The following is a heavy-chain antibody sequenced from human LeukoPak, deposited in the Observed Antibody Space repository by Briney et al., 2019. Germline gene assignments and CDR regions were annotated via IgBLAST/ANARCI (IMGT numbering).Heavy chain of an antibody. J-gene: IGHJ4*02. CDR2: IYHSGST. CDR1: GGSISSSNW. D-gene: IGHD2-15*01. Sequence: SGTLSLTCAVSGGSISSSNWWSWVRQPPGKGLEWIGEIYHSGSTNYNPSLKSRVTMSVDKSKNQFSLKLNSVTAADTAVYYCARRMVGDGIDYWGQGTLVTVSS. CDR3: ARRMVGDGIDY. V-gene: IGHV4-4*02.